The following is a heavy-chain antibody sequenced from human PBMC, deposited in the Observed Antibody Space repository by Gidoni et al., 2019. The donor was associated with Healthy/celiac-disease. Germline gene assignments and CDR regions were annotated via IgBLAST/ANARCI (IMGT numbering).Heavy chain of an antibody. D-gene: IGHD3-16*01. J-gene: IGHJ4*02. CDR2: INPSGGST. V-gene: IGHV1-46*01. Sequence: QVQLVQSGAEVKKPGASVKVSCKASGYTFTSYYMHWVRQAPGQGLEWMGIINPSGGSTSYAQKFQGRVTMTRDTSTSTVYMELSSLRSEDTAVYYCAREYAEITFGGVRSVAKYYFDYWGQGTLVTVSS. CDR1: GYTFTSYY. CDR3: AREYAEITFGGVRSVAKYYFDY.